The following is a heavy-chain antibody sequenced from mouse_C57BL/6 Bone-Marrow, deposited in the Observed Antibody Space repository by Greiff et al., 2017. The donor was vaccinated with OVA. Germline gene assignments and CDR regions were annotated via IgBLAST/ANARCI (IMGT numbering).Heavy chain of an antibody. V-gene: IGHV1-53*01. CDR3: ARGNYGSSSNWYFDV. J-gene: IGHJ1*03. Sequence: QVQLQQPGTELVKPGASVKLSCKASGYTFTSYWMHWVKQRPGQGLEWIGNINPSNGGTNYNEKLKSKATLTVDKSSSTAYMQLSSLTSEDSAVYYCARGNYGSSSNWYFDVWGTGTTVTVSS. CDR2: INPSNGGT. D-gene: IGHD1-1*01. CDR1: GYTFTSYW.